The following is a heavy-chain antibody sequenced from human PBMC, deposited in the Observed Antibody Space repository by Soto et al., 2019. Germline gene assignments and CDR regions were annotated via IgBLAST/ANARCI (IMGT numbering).Heavy chain of an antibody. J-gene: IGHJ4*02. CDR2: IYYTVNN. D-gene: IGHD5-12*01. CDR3: ARGGNRYSNTAPGVDSSDF. Sequence: PSETLSLTCTVSGVSISSSYWSWIRQSPGTGLEWIGYIYYTVNNNYNPSLKRRVTISLDTAKNQFSLNVNSLTTADTAVYFCARGGNRYSNTAPGVDSSDFWGQGTLVTVSS. CDR1: GVSISSSY. V-gene: IGHV4-59*01.